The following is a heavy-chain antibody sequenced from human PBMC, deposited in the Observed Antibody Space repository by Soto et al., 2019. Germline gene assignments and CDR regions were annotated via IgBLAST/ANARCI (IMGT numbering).Heavy chain of an antibody. Sequence: GGSLRLSCAASGFTFSSYAMHWVRQAPGKGLEWVAVISYDGSNKYYADSVKGRFTISRDNSKNTLYLQMNSLRAEDTAVYYCARHGSGFDYWGQGTLVTVSS. D-gene: IGHD6-19*01. CDR2: ISYDGSNK. V-gene: IGHV3-30-3*01. CDR3: ARHGSGFDY. CDR1: GFTFSSYA. J-gene: IGHJ4*02.